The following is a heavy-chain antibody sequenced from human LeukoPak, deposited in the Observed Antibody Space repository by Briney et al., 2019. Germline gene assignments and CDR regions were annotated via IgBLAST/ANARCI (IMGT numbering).Heavy chain of an antibody. CDR2: IDWDDDK. J-gene: IGHJ5*02. CDR3: ARLQGATIGAKWFDP. CDR1: GFSLTTTGMR. D-gene: IGHD4/OR15-4a*01. V-gene: IGHV2-70*04. Sequence: SGPALVKPTQTLTLTCTFSGFSLTTTGMRVSWIRQPPGKALEWLARIDWDDDKFYSTSLKTRLTTSKDTSKNQVVLTMTNMAPVDTATYYCARLQGATIGAKWFDPWGQGTLVTVSS.